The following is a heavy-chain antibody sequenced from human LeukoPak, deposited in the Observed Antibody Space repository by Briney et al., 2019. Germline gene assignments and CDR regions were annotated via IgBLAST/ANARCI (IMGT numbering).Heavy chain of an antibody. CDR2: ISGRGDNT. CDR3: AKAPGVAAYYFDY. J-gene: IGHJ4*02. V-gene: IGHV3-23*01. CDR1: GFTFSSYA. D-gene: IGHD2-15*01. Sequence: GGSLRLSCAASGFTFSSYAMNWVRQAPGKGLEWVSAISGRGDNTYYADSVKGRFTISRDNSKNTLYLQMNSLRAEDTAVYYCAKAPGVAAYYFDYWGQGTLVTVSS.